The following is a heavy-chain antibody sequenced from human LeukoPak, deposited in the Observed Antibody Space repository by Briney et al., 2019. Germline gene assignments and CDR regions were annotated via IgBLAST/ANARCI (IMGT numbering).Heavy chain of an antibody. CDR3: ARDLNPMYNNGDP. D-gene: IGHD1-1*01. V-gene: IGHV3-7*01. Sequence: GGSLRPSSAASGFRFTFFWMSWVRQAPGEGLEWVANIKTDGSEKYYVGSVKGRFTVYRDNAVNSLFLQMDSLSVEYTGVYYCARDLNPMYNNGDPWGQGTLVTVSS. CDR1: GFRFTFFW. CDR2: IKTDGSEK. J-gene: IGHJ5*02.